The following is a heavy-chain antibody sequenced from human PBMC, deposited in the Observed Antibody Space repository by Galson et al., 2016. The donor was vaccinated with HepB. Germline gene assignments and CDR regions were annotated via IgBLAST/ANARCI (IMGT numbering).Heavy chain of an antibody. CDR2: MSSSGTTI. D-gene: IGHD3-3*01. CDR1: GFTLSYYY. CDR3: AMYAFRSGRPGHYYYGMDV. V-gene: IGHV3-11*01. Sequence: SLRLSCAASGFTLSYYYMTWIRQAPGKGLEWVSYMSSSGTTIYYADSMKGRFTIARDNSKNSMYLQMNRLRAEDTAVYYCAMYAFRSGRPGHYYYGMDVWGQGTTVTVSS. J-gene: IGHJ6*02.